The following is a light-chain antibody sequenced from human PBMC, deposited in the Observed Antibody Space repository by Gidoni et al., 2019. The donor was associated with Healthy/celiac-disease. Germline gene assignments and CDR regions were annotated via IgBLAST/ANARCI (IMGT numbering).Light chain of an antibody. CDR2: GAS. CDR1: QSVSSSY. Sequence: EIVLTQSPGTLSLSPGERATISCRASQSVSSSYLAWYQQKPGQAPRLLIYGASSRATGIPDRLSGSGSGTDFTLTISRLEPEDFAVYYCQQYGSSLWTFGQGTKVEIK. V-gene: IGKV3-20*01. J-gene: IGKJ1*01. CDR3: QQYGSSLWT.